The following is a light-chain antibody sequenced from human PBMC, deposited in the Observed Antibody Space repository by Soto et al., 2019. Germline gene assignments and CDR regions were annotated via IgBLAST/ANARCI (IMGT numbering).Light chain of an antibody. CDR3: ISYTSSSNNV. Sequence: QSALTQPASVSGSPGQSITIACTGTSSDVGGYNYVSWYQQYPGKAPRLVISDVSTRPSGVSNRFSGSKSGNSASLTISGLQAEDDADYSCISYTSSSNNVFGTGTKLTVL. V-gene: IGLV2-14*01. J-gene: IGLJ1*01. CDR2: DVS. CDR1: SSDVGGYNY.